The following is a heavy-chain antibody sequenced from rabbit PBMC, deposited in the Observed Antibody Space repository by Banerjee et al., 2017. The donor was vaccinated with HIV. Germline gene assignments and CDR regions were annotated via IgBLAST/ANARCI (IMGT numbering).Heavy chain of an antibody. D-gene: IGHD6-1*01. Sequence: QEQLEESGGDLVKPEGSLTLTCTASGFSFSSNAMCWVRQAPGKGPEWIACIYNGDGSTYYASWAKGRFTISKTSSTTVTLQMTSLTAADTATYFCARGYYTYGFGGYGNVHYFDLWGQGTLVTVS. V-gene: IGHV1S45*01. CDR3: ARGYYTYGFGGYGNVHYFDL. J-gene: IGHJ4*01. CDR2: IYNGDGST. CDR1: GFSFSSNA.